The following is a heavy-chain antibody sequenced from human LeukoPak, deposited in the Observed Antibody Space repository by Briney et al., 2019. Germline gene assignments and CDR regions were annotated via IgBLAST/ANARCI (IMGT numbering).Heavy chain of an antibody. CDR3: AKSGSSLHSDY. V-gene: IGHV3-23*01. CDR1: GFTFSSYA. CDR2: ISGSGGST. J-gene: IGHJ4*02. D-gene: IGHD1-26*01. Sequence: VASLRLSCAASGFTFSSYAMSWVRQAPGKGLEWVSAISGSGGSTYYADSVKGRFTISRDNSKNTLYLQMNSLRAEDTAVYYCAKSGSSLHSDYWGQGTLVTVSS.